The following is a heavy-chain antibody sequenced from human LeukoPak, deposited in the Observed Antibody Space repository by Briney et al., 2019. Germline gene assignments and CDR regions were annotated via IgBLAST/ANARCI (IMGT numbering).Heavy chain of an antibody. Sequence: PGGALRLSCVASGFTSSSYAMYWGRQAPGKGREWVALISYDGINKYYIDSVKGRFTISRDNPKNKLYLQMNSLRIEDTAVYYCARSGVGSGRAEIDYWGQRTLVTVSS. J-gene: IGHJ4*02. CDR2: ISYDGINK. V-gene: IGHV3-30-3*01. CDR1: GFTSSSYA. CDR3: ARSGVGSGRAEIDY. D-gene: IGHD6-19*01.